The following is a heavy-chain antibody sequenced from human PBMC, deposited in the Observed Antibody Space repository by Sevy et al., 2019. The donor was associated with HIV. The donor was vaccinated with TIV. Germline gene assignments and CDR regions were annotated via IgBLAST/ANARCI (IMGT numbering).Heavy chain of an antibody. J-gene: IGHJ4*02. CDR1: GFTFGDYA. Sequence: GGSLRLSCTASGFTFGDYAMSWFRQAPGRGLEWVGFIRRENYGETTEYAAYVKAKFTVSRDDSKSIVYLQRNSLKTEDTAVYYCTRRASRVYGDHLNLYWGQGTLVTVSS. CDR3: TRRASRVYGDHLNLY. CDR2: IRRENYGETT. D-gene: IGHD2-21*02. V-gene: IGHV3-49*03.